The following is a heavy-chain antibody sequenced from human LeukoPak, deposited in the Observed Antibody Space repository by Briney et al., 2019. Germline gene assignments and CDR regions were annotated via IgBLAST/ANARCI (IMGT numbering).Heavy chain of an antibody. J-gene: IGHJ5*02. CDR2: INHSGST. CDR1: GGSFSGYY. D-gene: IGHD2-21*02. V-gene: IGHV4-34*01. CDR3: ARGTANWFDH. Sequence: SETLSLTCAVYGGSFSGYYWSWIRQPPGKGLEWIGEINHSGSTNYNPSLKSRVTISVDTSKNQFPLKLSSVTAADTAVYYCARGTANWFDHGGQGTLVTVSS.